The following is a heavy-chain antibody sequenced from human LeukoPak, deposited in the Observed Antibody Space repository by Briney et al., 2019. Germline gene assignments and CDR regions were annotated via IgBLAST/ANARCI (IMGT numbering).Heavy chain of an antibody. CDR2: IWYDGSNK. Sequence: GGPLRLSCAASGFTFSSYGMHWVRQAPGKGLEWVAVIWYDGSNKYYADSVKGRFTISRDNSKNTLYLQMNSLRAEDMAVYYCAREWTAAPEGANYGMDVWGQGTTVTVSS. CDR3: AREWTAAPEGANYGMDV. V-gene: IGHV3-33*01. D-gene: IGHD1-26*01. CDR1: GFTFSSYG. J-gene: IGHJ6*02.